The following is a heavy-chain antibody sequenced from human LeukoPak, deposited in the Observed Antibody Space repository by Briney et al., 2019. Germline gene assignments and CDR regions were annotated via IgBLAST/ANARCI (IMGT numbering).Heavy chain of an antibody. CDR2: IYYSGST. D-gene: IGHD3-22*01. CDR3: ARGFPPRMYYDSSGYYSYYSDY. J-gene: IGHJ4*02. Sequence: SETLSLTCTVSGGSISSYYWSWIRQPPGKGLEWIGYIYYSGSTNYNPSLKSRVTISVDTSKNQFSLRLNSVTAADTAVYYCARGFPPRMYYDSSGYYSYYSDYWGQGTLVTVSS. CDR1: GGSISSYY. V-gene: IGHV4-59*01.